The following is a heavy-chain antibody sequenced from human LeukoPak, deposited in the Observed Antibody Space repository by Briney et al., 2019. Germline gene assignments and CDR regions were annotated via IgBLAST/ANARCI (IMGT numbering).Heavy chain of an antibody. CDR1: GGSISSSYY. CDR2: IYYSGST. Sequence: SGTLSLTCGVSGGSISSSYYWSWIRQPPGKGLEWIGYIYYSGSTNYNPSLKSRVTISVDTSKNQFSLKLSSVTAADTAVYYCAREIPYGSGSFDYWGQGTLVTVSS. D-gene: IGHD3-10*01. J-gene: IGHJ4*02. V-gene: IGHV4-59*01. CDR3: AREIPYGSGSFDY.